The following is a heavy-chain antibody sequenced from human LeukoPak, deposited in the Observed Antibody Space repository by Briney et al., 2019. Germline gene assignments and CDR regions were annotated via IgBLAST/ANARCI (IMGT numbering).Heavy chain of an antibody. D-gene: IGHD3-22*01. J-gene: IGHJ4*02. CDR1: GGSFSGYY. CDR2: INHSGST. CDR3: ARVLHSSGYYAPDY. V-gene: IGHV4-34*01. Sequence: SETLSLTCAVYGGSFSGYYWSWIRQPPGKGLEWIGEINHSGSTNYNPSLKSRVTISEEKSKNKFSRKVSSVTAADTAVYYCARVLHSSGYYAPDYWGQGTLVTVSS.